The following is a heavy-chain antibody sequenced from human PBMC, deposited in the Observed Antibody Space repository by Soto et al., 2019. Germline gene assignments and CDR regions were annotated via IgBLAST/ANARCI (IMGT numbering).Heavy chain of an antibody. D-gene: IGHD1-1*01. V-gene: IGHV1-2*02. CDR1: GYNFIDYY. J-gene: IGHJ5*02. Sequence: GASVKVSCKASGYNFIDYYIQWVRQAPGQGLEWKGWINPNSGGTYYAQKFQGRVTMTRDTSTSTVYMELSSLRSEDTAVYYCARDRHNWNDVYWFDPWGQGTLVTVSS. CDR2: INPNSGGT. CDR3: ARDRHNWNDVYWFDP.